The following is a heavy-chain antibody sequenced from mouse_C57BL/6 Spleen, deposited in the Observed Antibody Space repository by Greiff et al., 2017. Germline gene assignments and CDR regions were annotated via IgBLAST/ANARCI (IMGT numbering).Heavy chain of an antibody. D-gene: IGHD1-1*01. J-gene: IGHJ2*01. V-gene: IGHV1-39*01. CDR3: ARSPCGSSYYFDY. CDR2: INPNYGTT. CDR1: GYSFPDYN. Sequence: EVKLMESGPELVKPGASVKISCKASGYSFPDYNMNWVKQSNGKSLEWIGVINPNYGTTSYNQKFKGKATLTVDQSSSTTYMQRNSPTSEDSAVYYCARSPCGSSYYFDYWGQGTTLTVSS.